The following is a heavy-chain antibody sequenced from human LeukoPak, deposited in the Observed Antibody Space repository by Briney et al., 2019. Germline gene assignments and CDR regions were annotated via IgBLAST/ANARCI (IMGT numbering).Heavy chain of an antibody. D-gene: IGHD3-10*01. J-gene: IGHJ4*02. Sequence: PSETLSLTCTVSGGSISSYYWSWIRQPPGRGLEWIGYIYYSGGTNYNPSLKSRVTISVDTSKNQFSLRLSSVTAADTAVYYCAGLWFGELAFDYWGQGTLVTVSS. CDR3: AGLWFGELAFDY. V-gene: IGHV4-59*01. CDR1: GGSISSYY. CDR2: IYYSGGT.